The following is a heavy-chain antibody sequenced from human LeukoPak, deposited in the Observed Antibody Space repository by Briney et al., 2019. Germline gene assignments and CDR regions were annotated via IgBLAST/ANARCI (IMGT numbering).Heavy chain of an antibody. J-gene: IGHJ6*02. V-gene: IGHV4-39*07. CDR2: IYYSGST. D-gene: IGHD6-13*01. Sequence: SETLSVTCIVSGGSFTASSYYWGWVRQPPGKGLEWIGSIYYSGSTYYNPSLKSRVTISVDTSKNQFSLKLSSVTAADTAVYYCARSIAAAGFNYYYGMDVWGQGTTVTVSS. CDR1: GGSFTASSYY. CDR3: ARSIAAAGFNYYYGMDV.